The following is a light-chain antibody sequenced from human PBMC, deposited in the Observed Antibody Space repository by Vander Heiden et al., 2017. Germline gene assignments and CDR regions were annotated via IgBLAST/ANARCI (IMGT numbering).Light chain of an antibody. CDR3: QVWESSSDPPWV. CDR2: DDS. CDR1: NIGSKN. J-gene: IGLJ3*02. V-gene: IGLV3-21*03. Sequence: SYVLTQPPSVSVAPGKTARFTCGGNNIGSKNIQWYQQKPGQAPALVVSDDSGRPSGIPEQFSVSKSGNTATLTISRAEAGDEGDYYCQVWESSSDPPWVFGGGTKLTVL.